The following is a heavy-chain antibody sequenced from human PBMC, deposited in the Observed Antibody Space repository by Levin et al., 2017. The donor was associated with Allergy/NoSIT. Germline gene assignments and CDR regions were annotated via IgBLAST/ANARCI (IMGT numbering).Heavy chain of an antibody. Sequence: GESLKISCVASGFTFSTYVIHWVRQAPGKGLEWVALAWFSGDDHCYGDSVKGRFTVSRDNSKNTVYLQMNGLRDDDTAVYYCAAEAPGSSFDYWGQGTLVTVSS. CDR2: AWFSGDDH. V-gene: IGHV3-33*01. J-gene: IGHJ4*02. CDR1: GFTFSTYV. CDR3: AAEAPGSSFDY. D-gene: IGHD6-13*01.